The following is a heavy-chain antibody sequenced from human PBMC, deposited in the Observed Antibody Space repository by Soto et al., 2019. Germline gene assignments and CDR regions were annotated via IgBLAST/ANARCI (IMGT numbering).Heavy chain of an antibody. CDR3: AREFGQYGNYRFDP. J-gene: IGHJ5*02. CDR1: GLTFSDYG. D-gene: IGHD3-16*01. V-gene: IGHV3-33*01. Sequence: QVQLVESGGGVVQPGRSLRLSCAASGLTFSDYGMHWVRQTPGKGLEWVALIWHDGNEKYYADSAKGRFTVSRDNSKNTLYLQMNSLRAEDTALYYCAREFGQYGNYRFDPWGQGTLVAVSS. CDR2: IWHDGNEK.